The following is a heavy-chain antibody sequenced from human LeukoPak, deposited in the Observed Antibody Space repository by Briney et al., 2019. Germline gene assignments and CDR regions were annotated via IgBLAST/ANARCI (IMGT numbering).Heavy chain of an antibody. D-gene: IGHD2-2*01. CDR1: GYSISSGYY. CDR2: IYHSGST. J-gene: IGHJ4*02. V-gene: IGHV4-38-2*01. CDR3: ARYCSSTSCYYDY. Sequence: SETLSLTCAVSGYSISSGYYWGWIRQPPGKGLEWIGSIYHSGSTYYNPSLKSRVTISVDTSKNQFPLKLSSVTAADTAVYYCARYCSSTSCYYDYWGQGTLVTVSS.